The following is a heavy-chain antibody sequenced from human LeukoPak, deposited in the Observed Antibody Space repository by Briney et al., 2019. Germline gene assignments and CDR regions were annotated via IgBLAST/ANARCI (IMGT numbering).Heavy chain of an antibody. V-gene: IGHV3-30-3*01. CDR1: GFTFSTYA. CDR2: ISYDGTNK. Sequence: PGGSLRLSCAASGFTFSTYAIHWVRQAPGKGLEWLAVISYDGTNKHSADSVKGRFTISRDNSKNTLYLQMNSLRAEDTAAYYCARDSDSLRFLELTWDGVFDIWGQGTMVTVSS. D-gene: IGHD3-3*01. J-gene: IGHJ3*02. CDR3: ARDSDSLRFLELTWDGVFDI.